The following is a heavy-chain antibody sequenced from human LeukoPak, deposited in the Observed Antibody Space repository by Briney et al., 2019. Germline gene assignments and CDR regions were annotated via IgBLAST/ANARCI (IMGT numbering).Heavy chain of an antibody. CDR3: AREIYDFWSGYRSGFDY. CDR1: GFTFSSYG. CDR2: IWYDGSNK. D-gene: IGHD3-3*01. V-gene: IGHV3-33*01. J-gene: IGHJ4*02. Sequence: GGSLRLSCAVSGFTFSSYGMHWVRQAPGKGLEWVAVIWYDGSNKYYADSVKGRFTISRDNSKNTLYLQMNSLRAEDTAVYYCAREIYDFWSGYRSGFDYWGQGTLVTVSS.